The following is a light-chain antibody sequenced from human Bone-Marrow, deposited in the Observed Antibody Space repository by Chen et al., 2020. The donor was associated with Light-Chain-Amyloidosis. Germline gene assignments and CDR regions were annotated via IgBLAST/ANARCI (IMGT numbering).Light chain of an antibody. Sequence: DVVVTQSPLSLPVTLGQLASISCTSSQSLVHSDGNTYFNWFHQRPGQSPRRLIYMVSKRDSGVPDRFSGSGSGTDFTLKISRVEAEDVGIFYCMEGTNWPWTFGQGTKVEIK. CDR1: QSLVHSDGNTY. CDR3: MEGTNWPWT. CDR2: MVS. V-gene: IGKV2-30*02. J-gene: IGKJ1*01.